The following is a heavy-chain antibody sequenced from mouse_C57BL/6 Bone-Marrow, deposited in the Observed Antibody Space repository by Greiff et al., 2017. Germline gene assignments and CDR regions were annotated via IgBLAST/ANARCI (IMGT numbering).Heavy chain of an antibody. Sequence: EVQLQQSGPELVKPGASVKIPCKASRYTFTDYNMDWVKQSHGKSLEWIGDINPNNGGTIYNQKFKGKATLTVDKSSSTAYMELRSLTSEDTAVYYCARRLLSWFAYWGQGTLVTVSA. J-gene: IGHJ3*01. V-gene: IGHV1-18*01. CDR1: RYTFTDYN. D-gene: IGHD2-3*01. CDR2: INPNNGGT. CDR3: ARRLLSWFAY.